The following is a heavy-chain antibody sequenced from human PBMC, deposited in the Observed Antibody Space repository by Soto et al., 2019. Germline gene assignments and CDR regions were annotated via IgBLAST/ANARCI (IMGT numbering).Heavy chain of an antibody. J-gene: IGHJ4*02. V-gene: IGHV4-59*01. CDR2: IYYSGST. CDR1: GGSISSYY. Sequence: ETLSLTCTVSGGSISSYYWSWIRQPPGKGLEWIGYIYYSGSTNYNPPLKSRVTISVDTPKNQFSLKLSSVTAADTAVYYCARHGPHLYYYDRSGPGYYLDYCGQGTLVTVYS. D-gene: IGHD3-22*01. CDR3: ARHGPHLYYYDRSGPGYYLDY.